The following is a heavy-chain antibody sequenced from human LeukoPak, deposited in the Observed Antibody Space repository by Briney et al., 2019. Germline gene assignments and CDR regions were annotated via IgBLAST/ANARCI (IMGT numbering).Heavy chain of an antibody. Sequence: ASVKVSCKASGGTFSSYAISWVRQAPGQGLEWMGWISAYNGNTNYAQKLQGRVTMTTDTSTSTAYMELRSLRSDDTAVYYCARDTRYSSGPRAFDIWGQGTMVTVSS. CDR2: ISAYNGNT. CDR3: ARDTRYSSGPRAFDI. V-gene: IGHV1-18*01. CDR1: GGTFSSYA. J-gene: IGHJ3*02. D-gene: IGHD6-19*01.